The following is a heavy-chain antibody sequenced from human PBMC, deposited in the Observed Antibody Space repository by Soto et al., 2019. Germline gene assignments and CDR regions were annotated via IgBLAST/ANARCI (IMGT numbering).Heavy chain of an antibody. Sequence: PGGSLRLSCAAPGFTFSSYGMHWVRQAPGKGLEWVAVIWYDGSNKYYADSVKGRFTISRDNSKNPLYLQMNSLRPEDTAVYYCATASPGYYYYGMDVWGQGTTVTVSS. V-gene: IGHV3-33*01. CDR1: GFTFSSYG. CDR2: IWYDGSNK. CDR3: ATASPGYYYYGMDV. J-gene: IGHJ6*02.